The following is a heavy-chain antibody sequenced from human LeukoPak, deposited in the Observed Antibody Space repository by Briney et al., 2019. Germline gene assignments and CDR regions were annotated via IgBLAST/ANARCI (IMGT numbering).Heavy chain of an antibody. CDR2: IYYSGST. J-gene: IGHJ4*02. V-gene: IGHV4-59*01. CDR3: ARIFRSGWFYFDY. Sequence: SETLSLTCTVSGGSISGYSWSWIRQPPGKGLEWIAYIYYSGSTNYNPSLKSRVTMSVDTSKNQFSLKLSSVTAADTAVYYCARIFRSGWFYFDYWGQGTLVTVSS. D-gene: IGHD6-19*01. CDR1: GGSISGYS.